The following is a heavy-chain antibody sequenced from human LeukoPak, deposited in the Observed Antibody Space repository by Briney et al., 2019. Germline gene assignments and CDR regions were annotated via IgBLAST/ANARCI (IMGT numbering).Heavy chain of an antibody. CDR1: GFTFSSYS. J-gene: IGHJ4*02. D-gene: IGHD1-14*01. CDR2: YGGGSGST. CDR3: AKDFTPDGIWDIDY. Sequence: GGSLRLSCAASGFTFSSYSMNWVRQAPGKGLEWVSGTYGGGSGSTFYAESVKGRFTISRDNSKNTLYLQMDSLRDEDTAIYYCAKDFTPDGIWDIDYWGRGTLITVSS. V-gene: IGHV3-23*01.